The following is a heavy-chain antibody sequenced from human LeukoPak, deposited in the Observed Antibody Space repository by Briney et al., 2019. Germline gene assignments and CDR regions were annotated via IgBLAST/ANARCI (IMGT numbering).Heavy chain of an antibody. J-gene: IGHJ4*02. CDR3: ARDSVDKYYFDY. CDR1: GFTFSSYG. CDR2: ISYDGSNK. Sequence: GRPLRLSCAASGFTFSSYGMHWVRQAPGKGLEWVAVISYDGSNKYYADSVKGRFTISRDNSKNTLYLQMNSLRAEDTAVYYCARDSVDKYYFDYWGQGTLVTVSS. V-gene: IGHV3-30*03. D-gene: IGHD3-9*01.